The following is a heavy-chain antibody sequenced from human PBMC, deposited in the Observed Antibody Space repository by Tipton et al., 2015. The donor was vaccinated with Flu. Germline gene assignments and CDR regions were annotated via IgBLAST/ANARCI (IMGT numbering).Heavy chain of an antibody. CDR3: VRAIAAAGSR. D-gene: IGHD6-13*01. V-gene: IGHV3-23*04. CDR2: ISGTGGST. Sequence: VQLVQSGGGVIQPGGSLRLTCVVSGFSIFGNIINWVRQAPGKGLEWVSAISGTGGSTYYGDSVQGRFAISRDNSKNTLYLRMNSLRSDDTAVYYCVRAIAAAGSRWGQGTLVTVSS. J-gene: IGHJ4*02. CDR1: GFSIFGNI.